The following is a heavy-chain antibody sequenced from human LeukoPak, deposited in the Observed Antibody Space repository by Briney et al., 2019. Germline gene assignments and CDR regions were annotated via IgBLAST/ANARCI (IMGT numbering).Heavy chain of an antibody. V-gene: IGHV4-61*02. CDR1: GGSISSGSYY. Sequence: SQTLSLTCTVSGGSISSGSYYWSWIRQPAGKGLEWIGRIYTSGSTNYNPSLKSRVTISVDTSKNQFSLKLYSVTAADTAVYYCVTDRSGSYDYWGQGILVTVSS. CDR3: VTDRSGSYDY. CDR2: IYTSGST. J-gene: IGHJ4*02. D-gene: IGHD1-26*01.